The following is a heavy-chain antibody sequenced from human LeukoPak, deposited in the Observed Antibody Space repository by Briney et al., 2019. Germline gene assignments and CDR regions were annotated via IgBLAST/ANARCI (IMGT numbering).Heavy chain of an antibody. CDR3: ATETNGRHYDY. Sequence: PGGSLRLSCTTSGLTFSTSGFNWVRQAPGKGLEWVASIGPTGFDRYHADSIKGRYTISRDNANNFLYLQMDSLRAEDTAVYYCATETNGRHYDYWGQGTLLTVSS. J-gene: IGHJ4*02. CDR2: IGPTGFDR. D-gene: IGHD1-14*01. V-gene: IGHV3-21*06. CDR1: GLTFSTSG.